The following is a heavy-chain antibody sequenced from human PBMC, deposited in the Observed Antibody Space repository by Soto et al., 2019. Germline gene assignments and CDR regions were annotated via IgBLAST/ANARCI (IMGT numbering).Heavy chain of an antibody. V-gene: IGHV1-2*04. CDR2: INPNSGGT. Sequence: ASVKVSCKASGYTFTGYYMHWVRQAPGQGLEWMGWINPNSGGTNYAQKFQGWVTMTRDTSISTAYMELSRLRSDDTAVYYCARDHDSSSSGEARDYYYYGMDVWGQGTTVTVSS. CDR1: GYTFTGYY. CDR3: ARDHDSSSSGEARDYYYYGMDV. J-gene: IGHJ6*02. D-gene: IGHD6-6*01.